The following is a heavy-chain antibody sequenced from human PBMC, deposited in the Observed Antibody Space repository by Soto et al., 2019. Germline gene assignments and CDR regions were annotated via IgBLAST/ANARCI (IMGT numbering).Heavy chain of an antibody. CDR1: GGSVSDKTYY. J-gene: IGHJ4*02. CDR2: VYYSGTT. V-gene: IGHV4-61*01. D-gene: IGHD4-17*01. Sequence: SETLSLTCSVSGGSVSDKTYYWSWIRQPPGKRLEWIGYVYYSGTTNYNPSLKSRVTISVDLSKNRFSLRLSSVTTADTALYYCARTTAVPNTLRSRYFFDHWGQGNLVTVSS. CDR3: ARTTAVPNTLRSRYFFDH.